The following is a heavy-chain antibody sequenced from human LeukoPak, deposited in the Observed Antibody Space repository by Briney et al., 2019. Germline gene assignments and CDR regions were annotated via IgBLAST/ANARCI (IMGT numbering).Heavy chain of an antibody. Sequence: ASVKVSCKASGYTFTNYGISWVRQAPGQGLEWMGWITTYNGNTNYAQKLQGRVSMTTDTSTSTAYMELRSLRSDDTAVYYCARVDYYYDSSGYYLHDAFDIWGQGTMVTVSS. V-gene: IGHV1-18*01. CDR1: GYTFTNYG. CDR3: ARVDYYYDSSGYYLHDAFDI. CDR2: ITTYNGNT. D-gene: IGHD3-22*01. J-gene: IGHJ3*02.